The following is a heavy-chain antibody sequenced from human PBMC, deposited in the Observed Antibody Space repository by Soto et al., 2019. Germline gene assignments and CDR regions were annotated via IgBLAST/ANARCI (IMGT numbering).Heavy chain of an antibody. CDR1: GYTFTSYA. J-gene: IGHJ6*02. CDR2: INAGNGNT. CDR3: AAGYCISNRCSSIYYYGMDV. V-gene: IGHV1-3*05. Sequence: QVQLVQSGAEEKKPGASVKVSCKASGYTFTSYAMHWVRQAPGQRLEWMGWINAGNGNTKYSEKFQDRVTITRDTSASTAYLELSSLTSDDTAVYYCAAGYCISNRCSSIYYYGMDVWGQGTTVTVSS. D-gene: IGHD2-2*01.